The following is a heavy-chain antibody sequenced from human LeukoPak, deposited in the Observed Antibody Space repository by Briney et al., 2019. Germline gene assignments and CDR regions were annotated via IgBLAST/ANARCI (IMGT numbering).Heavy chain of an antibody. CDR2: IYYSGST. V-gene: IGHV4-59*01. J-gene: IGHJ4*02. CDR3: ARAHSSSWYVDY. Sequence: PSETLSLTCSVSGGSISSYYWSWIRQPPGKGLEWIGYIYYSGSTNYNPSLKSRVTISVDTSEKQPSLKLSSVTAADTAVYYCARAHSSSWYVDYWGQGTLVTVSS. D-gene: IGHD6-13*01. CDR1: GGSISSYY.